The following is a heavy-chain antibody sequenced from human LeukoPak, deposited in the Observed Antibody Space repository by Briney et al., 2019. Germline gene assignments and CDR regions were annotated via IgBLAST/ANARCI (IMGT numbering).Heavy chain of an antibody. D-gene: IGHD3-10*01. Sequence: SETLSLTCAVYGGSFSGYYWSWIRQPPGKGLEWIGEINHSGSTNYNPSLKSRVTISVDTSKNQFSLKLSSVTAADTAVYYCARGGTVYYGSGNWFDPWGQGTLVTVSS. CDR3: ARGGTVYYGSGNWFDP. CDR2: INHSGST. V-gene: IGHV4-34*01. CDR1: GGSFSGYY. J-gene: IGHJ5*02.